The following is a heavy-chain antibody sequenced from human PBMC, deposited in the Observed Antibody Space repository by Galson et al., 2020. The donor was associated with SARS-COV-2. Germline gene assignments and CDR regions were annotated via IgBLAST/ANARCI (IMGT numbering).Heavy chain of an antibody. J-gene: IGHJ2*01. D-gene: IGHD7-27*01. CDR1: GFSLSTTGMC. CDR2: IDWDDDK. CDR3: ARFPTSGWYFDL. V-gene: IGHV2-70*11. Sequence: ESGPTLVQPTQTLTLTCTFSGFSLSTTGMCVSWIRQPPGTALEWLARIDWDDDKYYSKSLKARLTISKDASKNQVVLTMTNMDPVDTATYYCARFPTSGWYFDLWGRGTLVTVSS.